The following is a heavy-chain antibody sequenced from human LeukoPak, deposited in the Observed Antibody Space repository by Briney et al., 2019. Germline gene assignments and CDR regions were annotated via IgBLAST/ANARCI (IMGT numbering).Heavy chain of an antibody. J-gene: IGHJ3*02. V-gene: IGHV3-23*01. CDR1: GFTFSSYA. CDR3: ARFGEPAVDAFDI. CDR2: ISGSGGST. Sequence: GGSLRLSCAASGFTFSSYAMSWVRQAPGKGLEWVSAISGSGGSTYYADSVKGRFTISRDNSKNTLYLQMNSLRAEDTAVYYCARFGEPAVDAFDIWGQGTMVTVSS. D-gene: IGHD3-10*01.